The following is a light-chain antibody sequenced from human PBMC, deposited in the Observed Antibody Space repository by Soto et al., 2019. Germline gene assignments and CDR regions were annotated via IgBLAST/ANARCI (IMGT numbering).Light chain of an antibody. V-gene: IGKV1-5*03. CDR2: KAS. CDR1: QSITMW. CDR3: QQYNSYPYT. Sequence: DIQMTQSPSTLSASVGDRVTITCRASQSITMWLAWYQQKPGKAPKLLIYKASSLESGVPSRFSGSGSGTEFTLTISSLQPDDFATYYCQQYNSYPYTFGQGTKVEIK. J-gene: IGKJ2*01.